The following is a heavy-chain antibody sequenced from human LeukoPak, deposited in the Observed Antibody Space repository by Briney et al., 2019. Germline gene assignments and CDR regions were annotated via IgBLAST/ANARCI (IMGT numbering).Heavy chain of an antibody. J-gene: IGHJ4*02. CDR2: IYYSGST. D-gene: IGHD3-10*01. CDR3: ARQQSAGAFDY. Sequence: SETLSLTCTVSGGSISSSSYYWGWIRQPPGKGLEWIGSIYYSGSTYYNPSLKSRVTISVDTSKNQFSLKLSSVTAADTAVYYCARQQSAGAFDYWGQGTLVTVSS. CDR1: GGSISSSSYY. V-gene: IGHV4-39*01.